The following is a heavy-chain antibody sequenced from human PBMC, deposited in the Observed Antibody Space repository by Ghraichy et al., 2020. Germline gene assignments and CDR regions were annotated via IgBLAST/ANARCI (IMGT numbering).Heavy chain of an antibody. CDR1: GYTFTSYG. Sequence: ASVKVSCKASGYTFTSYGISWVRQAPGQGLEWMGWISAYNGNTNYAQKLQGRVTMTTDTSTSTAYMELRSLRSDDTAVYYCARDLWYCSSTSCYGYHYYYGMDVWGQGTTVTVSS. J-gene: IGHJ6*02. CDR2: ISAYNGNT. CDR3: ARDLWYCSSTSCYGYHYYYGMDV. D-gene: IGHD2-2*01. V-gene: IGHV1-18*01.